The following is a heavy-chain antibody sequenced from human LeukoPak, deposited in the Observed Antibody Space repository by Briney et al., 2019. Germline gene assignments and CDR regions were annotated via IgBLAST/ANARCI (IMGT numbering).Heavy chain of an antibody. CDR3: ASYDSSGYYYGDDAFDI. CDR2: IYYSGST. CDR1: GGSISSSSYY. V-gene: IGHV4-39*01. J-gene: IGHJ3*02. D-gene: IGHD3-22*01. Sequence: SETLSLTCTVSGGSISSSSYYWGWIRQPPGKGLEWPGCIYYSGSTYYNPSLKSRVTISVDTSKNQFSLKLSSVTAADTAVYYCASYDSSGYYYGDDAFDIWGQGTMVTVSS.